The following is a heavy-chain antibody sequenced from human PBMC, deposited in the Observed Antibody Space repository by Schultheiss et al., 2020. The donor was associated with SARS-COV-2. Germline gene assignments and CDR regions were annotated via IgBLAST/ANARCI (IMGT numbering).Heavy chain of an antibody. J-gene: IGHJ5*02. CDR2: INHSGST. D-gene: IGHD3-10*01. CDR1: GGSFSGYY. CDR3: ARGPRGVRWFDP. V-gene: IGHV4-34*01. Sequence: SQTLSLTCAVYGGSFSGYYWSWIRQPPGKGLEWIGEINHSGSTNYNSSLKSRVTISVDRSKNQFSLKVRSVSAADTAIYYCARGPRGVRWFDPWGQGILVTVSS.